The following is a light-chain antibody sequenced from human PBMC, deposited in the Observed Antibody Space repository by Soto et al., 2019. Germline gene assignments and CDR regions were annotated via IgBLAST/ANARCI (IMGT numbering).Light chain of an antibody. CDR2: GAS. CDR3: QQYGSSPPT. V-gene: IGKV3-20*01. Sequence: EIVFTQAPGTVSLSPGERATLCCRASQSVTSSYLAWYQQKPGQAPRLLIYGASSRATGIPDRFSGSGSGTDFTLTISRLEPEDFAVYYCQQYGSSPPTFGQGTKVDIK. CDR1: QSVTSSY. J-gene: IGKJ1*01.